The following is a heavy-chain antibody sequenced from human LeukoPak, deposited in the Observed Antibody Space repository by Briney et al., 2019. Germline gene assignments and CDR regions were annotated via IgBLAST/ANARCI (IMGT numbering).Heavy chain of an antibody. Sequence: GGSLRLSCEASGFIFSNFWMSWVRQAPGKGLERVANIREDGSEAYYVDFVKGRFTISRDNDKNSLHLQMNSLRVEDTAVYYCARVLYFRENSYAGPFDQWGQGTLATVSS. CDR3: ARVLYFRENSYAGPFDQ. J-gene: IGHJ4*02. CDR2: IREDGSEA. D-gene: IGHD5-18*01. CDR1: GFIFSNFW. V-gene: IGHV3-7*01.